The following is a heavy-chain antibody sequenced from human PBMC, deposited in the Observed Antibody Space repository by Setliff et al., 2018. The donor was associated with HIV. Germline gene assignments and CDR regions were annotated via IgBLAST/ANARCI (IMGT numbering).Heavy chain of an antibody. V-gene: IGHV1-2*02. CDR2: INSASGGT. CDR1: GYTFTDYY. Sequence: AASVKVSCKASGYTFTDYYIHWVRQAPGQGLEWMGWINSASGGTNYAQNFQGRVTVTRDTSINTAYVELNSLKSDDTAVYYCARDYLHVFDIWGQGTRGTVS. J-gene: IGHJ3*02. CDR3: ARDYLHVFDI.